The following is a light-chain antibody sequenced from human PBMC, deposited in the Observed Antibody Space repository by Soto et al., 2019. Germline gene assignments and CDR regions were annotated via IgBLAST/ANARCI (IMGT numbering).Light chain of an antibody. CDR1: QSINNN. Sequence: EIVMTQSPATLSVSPGDRATLSCRASQSINNNLAWYQQKPGQAPGLLIHGASTRATGIPARFSGSGSGAEFTLTISSLQSEDFAVYYCHQYDDWPPGYTFGQGTKLEI. J-gene: IGKJ2*01. CDR2: GAS. V-gene: IGKV3-15*01. CDR3: HQYDDWPPGYT.